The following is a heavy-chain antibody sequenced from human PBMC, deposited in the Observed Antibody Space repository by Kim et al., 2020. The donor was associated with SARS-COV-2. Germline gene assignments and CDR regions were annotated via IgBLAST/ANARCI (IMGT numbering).Heavy chain of an antibody. CDR1: GFTFSSYG. V-gene: IGHV3-33*01. J-gene: IGHJ5*02. CDR3: VRDLGTYHYNWFDP. Sequence: GGSLRLSCAASGFTFSSYGMHWVRQAPGKGLEWVAIIWYDGSNKYHADSVKGRFTISRDDSKNMLYLQMNSLRAEDTAVYYCVRDLGTYHYNWFDPWG. D-gene: IGHD2-2*01. CDR2: IWYDGSNK.